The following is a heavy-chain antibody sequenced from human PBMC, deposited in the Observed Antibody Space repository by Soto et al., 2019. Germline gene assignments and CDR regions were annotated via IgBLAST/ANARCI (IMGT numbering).Heavy chain of an antibody. D-gene: IGHD3-3*01. CDR2: TYYRSKWYN. V-gene: IGHV6-1*01. Sequence: PSQTLSLTCAISGDSVSSNSAAWNWIRQSPSRGLEWLGRTYYRSKWYNDYAVSVKSRITINPDTSKNQFSLQLNSVTPEDTAVYYCARDLRRFFGVDYYYYRMDVWGQGTTVTVSS. J-gene: IGHJ6*02. CDR1: GDSVSSNSAA. CDR3: ARDLRRFFGVDYYYYRMDV.